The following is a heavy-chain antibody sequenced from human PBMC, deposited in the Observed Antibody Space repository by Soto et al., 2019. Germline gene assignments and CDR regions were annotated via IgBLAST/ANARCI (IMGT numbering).Heavy chain of an antibody. J-gene: IGHJ5*02. D-gene: IGHD3-22*01. CDR1: GFTFTSYA. Sequence: QVQLVESGGGVVQPGRSLRLSCAASGFTFTSYAMHWVRQAPGKGLEWVALISYDGRNKYYADSVKGQFTISRDNSKNTLYLHMNSLRTEDTAVYYCARGSTDSFGLFDPWGQGTMVTVSS. CDR2: ISYDGRNK. CDR3: ARGSTDSFGLFDP. V-gene: IGHV3-30*04.